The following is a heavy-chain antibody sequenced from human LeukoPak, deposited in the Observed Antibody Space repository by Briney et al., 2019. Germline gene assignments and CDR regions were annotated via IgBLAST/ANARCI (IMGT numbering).Heavy chain of an antibody. Sequence: SVKVSCKASGGTFSSYAITWVRQAPGQGLECMGGIIPLFGTTNYAQKFQGRVTMTRNTSISTAYMELSSLRSEDTAVYYCASELRFRGRGWFDPWGQGTLVTVSS. CDR3: ASELRFRGRGWFDP. CDR2: IIPLFGTT. D-gene: IGHD3-16*01. V-gene: IGHV1-69*05. CDR1: GGTFSSYA. J-gene: IGHJ5*02.